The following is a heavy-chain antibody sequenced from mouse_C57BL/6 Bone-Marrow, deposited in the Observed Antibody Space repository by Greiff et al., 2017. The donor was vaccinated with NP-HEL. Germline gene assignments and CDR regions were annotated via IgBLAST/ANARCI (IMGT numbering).Heavy chain of an antibody. Sequence: VKLQQPGAELVKPGASVKLSCKASGYTFTSYWMQWVKQRPGQGLEWIGEIDPSDSYTNYNQKFKGKATLTVETSSSTAYMQLSSLTSEYSAVYYCARRGYDMDAMDYWGQGTSVTVSS. CDR1: GYTFTSYW. V-gene: IGHV1-50*01. CDR2: IDPSDSYT. D-gene: IGHD2-14*01. J-gene: IGHJ4*01. CDR3: ARRGYDMDAMDY.